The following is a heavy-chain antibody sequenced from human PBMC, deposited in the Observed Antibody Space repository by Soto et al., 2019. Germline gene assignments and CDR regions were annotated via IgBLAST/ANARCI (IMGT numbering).Heavy chain of an antibody. Sequence: SVKVSCKASGGTFSSYTISWVRQAPGQGLEWMGRIIPILGIANYAQKFQGRVTITADKSTSTAYMELSSLRSEDTAVYYCARGGVNGLLSYNWFDPWGQGTLVTVSS. CDR1: GGTFSSYT. D-gene: IGHD2-8*02. J-gene: IGHJ5*02. V-gene: IGHV1-69*02. CDR2: IIPILGIA. CDR3: ARGGVNGLLSYNWFDP.